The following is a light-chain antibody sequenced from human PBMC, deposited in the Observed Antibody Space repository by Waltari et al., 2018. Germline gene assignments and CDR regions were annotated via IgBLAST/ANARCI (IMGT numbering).Light chain of an antibody. CDR1: SSDVGGYNY. Sequence: QSALTQPASVSGSPGQSITISCTGTSSDVGGYNYVSSYQQHPGKAPKLRIYEVRNRPSGVSNRFSGSKSGNTASLTISGLQAEDEADYYCSSYTSSSSYVFGTGTKVTVL. J-gene: IGLJ1*01. CDR3: SSYTSSSSYV. CDR2: EVR. V-gene: IGLV2-14*01.